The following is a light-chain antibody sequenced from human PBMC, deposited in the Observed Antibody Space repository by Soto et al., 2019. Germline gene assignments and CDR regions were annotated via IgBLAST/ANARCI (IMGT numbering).Light chain of an antibody. J-gene: IGLJ1*01. V-gene: IGLV2-14*01. CDR3: SSYTSSNTLSV. CDR2: EVS. CDR1: SSDVGGYNY. Sequence: QSALTQPASVSGSPGQSITISCTGTSSDVGGYNYVSWYQHHPGKAPKLVIYEVSNRPSGVSDRFSGSKSGNTASLTISGLQAEDEADYFCSSYTSSNTLSVFGPGTKLTVL.